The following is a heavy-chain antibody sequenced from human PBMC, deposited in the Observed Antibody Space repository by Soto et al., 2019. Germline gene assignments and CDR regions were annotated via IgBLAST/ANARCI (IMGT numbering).Heavy chain of an antibody. J-gene: IGHJ5*02. CDR2: IYHSGST. CDR1: GGSISSGGYS. CDR3: ARARGYCSGGSCYCWFDP. Sequence: SETLSLTCAVSGGSISSGGYSWSWIRQPPGKGLEWIGYIYHSGSTYYNPSLKSRVTISVDTSKKQFSLKLSSVTAADTAVYYCARARGYCSGGSCYCWFDPWGQGTLVTVSS. D-gene: IGHD2-15*01. V-gene: IGHV4-30-2*05.